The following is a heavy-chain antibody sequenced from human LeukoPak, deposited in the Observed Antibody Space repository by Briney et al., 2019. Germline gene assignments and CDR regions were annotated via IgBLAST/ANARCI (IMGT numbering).Heavy chain of an antibody. V-gene: IGHV4-59*01. J-gene: IGHJ4*02. Sequence: SETLSLTCTVSGGSISSYYWSWIRQPPGKGLEWIGYIYYSGSTNYNPSLKSRVTISLDTSKNQFSMKLSSVTAADTAVCYCARSGPKYGSGSYQYDYWGQGTLVTVSS. CDR1: GGSISSYY. D-gene: IGHD3-10*01. CDR3: ARSGPKYGSGSYQYDY. CDR2: IYYSGST.